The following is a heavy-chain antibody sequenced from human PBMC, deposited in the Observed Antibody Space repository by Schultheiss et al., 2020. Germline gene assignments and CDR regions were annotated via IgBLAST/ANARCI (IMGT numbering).Heavy chain of an antibody. CDR1: GFTFSDSP. Sequence: GESLKISCATSGFTFSDSPIHWVRQAPGKGLEWVARIRNKVNNYATAYAASLQGRFTISRDDSSNTAYLQMNSLKIEDTGIYYCTRPCYDINNYCLNFESWGQGTLVTVSS. V-gene: IGHV3-73*01. CDR2: IRNKVNNYAT. CDR3: TRPCYDINNYCLNFES. J-gene: IGHJ4*02. D-gene: IGHD2-2*01.